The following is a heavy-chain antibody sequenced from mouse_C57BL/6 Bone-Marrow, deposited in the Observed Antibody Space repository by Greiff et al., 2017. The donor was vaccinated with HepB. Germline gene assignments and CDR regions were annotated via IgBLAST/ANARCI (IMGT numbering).Heavy chain of an antibody. CDR1: GFTFSSYA. Sequence: EVQGVESGGGLVKPGGSLKLSCAASGFTFSSYAMSWVRQTPEKRLEWVATISDGGSYTYYPDNVKGRFTISRDNAKNNLYLQMSHLKSEDTAMYYCAREGSLAYWGQGTLVTVSA. CDR3: AREGSLAY. J-gene: IGHJ3*01. V-gene: IGHV5-4*01. CDR2: ISDGGSYT.